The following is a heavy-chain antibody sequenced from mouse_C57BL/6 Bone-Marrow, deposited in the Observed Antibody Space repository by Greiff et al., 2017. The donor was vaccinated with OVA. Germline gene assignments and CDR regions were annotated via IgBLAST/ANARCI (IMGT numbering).Heavy chain of an antibody. D-gene: IGHD1-1*01. J-gene: IGHJ2*01. Sequence: QVQLQQSGAELVRPGTSVKVSCKASGYAFTNYLIEWVKQRPGQGLEWIGVINPGSGGTNYNEKFKGKATLTADKSSSTAYMQLSSLTSEDSAVYFCARGGYDSPQYYFDYWGQGTTLTVSS. CDR1: GYAFTNYL. V-gene: IGHV1-54*01. CDR3: ARGGYDSPQYYFDY. CDR2: INPGSGGT.